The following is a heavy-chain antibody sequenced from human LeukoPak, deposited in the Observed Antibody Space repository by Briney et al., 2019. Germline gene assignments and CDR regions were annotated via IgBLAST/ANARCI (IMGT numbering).Heavy chain of an antibody. Sequence: GGSLRLSCAASGFTFSDYYMSWIRQAPGKGLEWVSYISSSGSTIYYADSAKGRFTISRDNAKNSLYLQMNSLRAEDTAVYYCARGRYCSSTSCYTPKGDWFDPWGQGTLVTVSS. CDR1: GFTFSDYY. V-gene: IGHV3-11*04. CDR3: ARGRYCSSTSCYTPKGDWFDP. D-gene: IGHD2-2*02. J-gene: IGHJ5*02. CDR2: ISSSGSTI.